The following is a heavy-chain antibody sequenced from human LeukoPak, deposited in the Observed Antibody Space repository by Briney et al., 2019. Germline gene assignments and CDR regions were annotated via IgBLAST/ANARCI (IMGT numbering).Heavy chain of an antibody. Sequence: GGSLRLSCAAPGFKFSDYWMTWGRQAPGKGLEGVASIKYDGIDTYYVDSLRGRFTISRDDAKNSLYLQMNSLRAEDTAVYFCVRLAFHFESWGQGILVTVSS. CDR3: VRLAFHFES. CDR1: GFKFSDYW. CDR2: IKYDGIDT. V-gene: IGHV3-7*04. J-gene: IGHJ4*02.